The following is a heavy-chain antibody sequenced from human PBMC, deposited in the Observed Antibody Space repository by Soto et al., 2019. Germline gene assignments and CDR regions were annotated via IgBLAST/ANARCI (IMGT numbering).Heavy chain of an antibody. J-gene: IGHJ5*02. D-gene: IGHD3-10*01. CDR3: ARRTIGEGWFDP. CDR1: GGSISSYY. CDR2: ISHSGST. Sequence: SETLSLTCTVSGGSISSYYWSWIRQPPGKGLEWIGYISHSGSTNYNPSLKSRVTILIDTSKNQFSLKLSSVTAADTAVYYCARRTIGEGWFDPWGQGTLVTVS. V-gene: IGHV4-59*08.